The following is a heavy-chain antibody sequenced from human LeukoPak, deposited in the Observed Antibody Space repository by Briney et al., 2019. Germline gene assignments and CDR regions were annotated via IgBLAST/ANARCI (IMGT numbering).Heavy chain of an antibody. Sequence: GGSLRLSCAASGFTFSIYWMSWVRQAPGKGLEWVANIKQDGSEKYYVDSVKGRFTISRDNTKNSLYLQMSSLRAEDTAVYYCARDDTVTTRVGFIDWGQGTLVTVSS. J-gene: IGHJ4*02. CDR3: ARDDTVTTRVGFID. V-gene: IGHV3-7*01. D-gene: IGHD4-17*01. CDR2: IKQDGSEK. CDR1: GFTFSIYW.